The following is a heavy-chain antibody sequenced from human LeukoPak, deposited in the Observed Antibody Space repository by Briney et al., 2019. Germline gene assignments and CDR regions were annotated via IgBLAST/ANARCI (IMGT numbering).Heavy chain of an antibody. D-gene: IGHD5-24*01. CDR2: ISYDGSNK. CDR3: AKDLGDGYNWGGFDY. V-gene: IGHV3-30*18. CDR1: GFTFSSYG. J-gene: IGHJ4*02. Sequence: GGSLRLSCAASGFTFSSYGMHWVRQAPGKGLEWVAVISYDGSNKYYADSVKSRFTISRDNSKNTLYLQMKSLRAEDTAVYYCAKDLGDGYNWGGFDYWGQGTLVTVSS.